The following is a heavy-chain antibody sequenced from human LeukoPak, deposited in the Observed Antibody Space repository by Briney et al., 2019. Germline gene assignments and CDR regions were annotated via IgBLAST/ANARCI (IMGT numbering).Heavy chain of an antibody. CDR1: GFTFSSYS. V-gene: IGHV3-48*02. CDR3: ARAVGYSSSWIGAFDI. D-gene: IGHD6-13*01. CDR2: ISSSSSTI. J-gene: IGHJ3*02. Sequence: GGSLRLSCAASGFTFSSYSMNWVRQAPGKGLEWVSYISSSSSTIYYADSVKGRFTISRDNAKNSLYLQVNSLRDEDTAVYYCARAVGYSSSWIGAFDIWGQGTMVTVSS.